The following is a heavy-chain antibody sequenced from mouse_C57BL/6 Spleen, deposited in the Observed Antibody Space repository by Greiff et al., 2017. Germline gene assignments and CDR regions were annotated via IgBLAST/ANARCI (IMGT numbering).Heavy chain of an antibody. J-gene: IGHJ2*01. CDR2: IDPSDSYT. Sequence: VQLQQPGAELVRPGTSVKLSCQASGYTFPSSWLPWVQHRPGQGLHWIGVIDPSDSYTNYNQKFKGKATLTVDTSSSTAYLQLSSLTSEDSAVYYCARPTTGVATSYFDYWGQGTTLTVSS. CDR1: GYTFPSSW. CDR3: ARPTTGVATSYFDY. D-gene: IGHD1-1*01. V-gene: IGHV1-59*01.